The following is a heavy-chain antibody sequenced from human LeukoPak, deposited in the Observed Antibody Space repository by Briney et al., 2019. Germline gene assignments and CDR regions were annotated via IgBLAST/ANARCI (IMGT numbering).Heavy chain of an antibody. J-gene: IGHJ5*02. V-gene: IGHV1-2*02. CDR1: GYTFTGYY. D-gene: IGHD6-13*01. CDR3: ARGRAAVGTIWFDP. Sequence: GASVKVSCKASGYTFTGYYMHWVRQAPGQGLEWMGWINPNSGGTNYARKFQDRVTMTRDTSISTAYMELSRLRSDDTAVYYCARGRAAVGTIWFDPWGQGTLVTVSS. CDR2: INPNSGGT.